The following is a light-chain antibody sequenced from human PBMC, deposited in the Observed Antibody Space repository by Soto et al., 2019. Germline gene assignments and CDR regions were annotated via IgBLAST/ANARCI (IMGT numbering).Light chain of an antibody. J-gene: IGKJ2*01. Sequence: EIVLTQSPGTLALSPGERATLSCRASQSVSSSYLAWYQQKPGQAPRLLIHGASSRTTGIPDSFSGSGSGTDFTLTIARLEPEDCAGYYCQQSFRSPYTFGQGTRLEIK. CDR3: QQSFRSPYT. CDR1: QSVSSSY. V-gene: IGKV3-20*01. CDR2: GAS.